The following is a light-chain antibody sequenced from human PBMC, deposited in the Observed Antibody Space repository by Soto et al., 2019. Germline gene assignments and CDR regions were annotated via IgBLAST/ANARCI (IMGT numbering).Light chain of an antibody. CDR3: TSYTCTSTYV. Sequence: QSALSQPASVSGPPGQSIAISCTGTSSDVGAYNYVSWYQHHPGKAPRLVIYDVTNRPSGISDRFSGSKSGNTASLTISGLLAEDEADYYCTSYTCTSTYVFGTGTKVNVL. V-gene: IGLV2-14*01. J-gene: IGLJ1*01. CDR1: SSDVGAYNY. CDR2: DVT.